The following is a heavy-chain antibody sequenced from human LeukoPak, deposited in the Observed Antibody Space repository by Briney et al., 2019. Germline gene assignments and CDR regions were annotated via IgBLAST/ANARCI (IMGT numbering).Heavy chain of an antibody. V-gene: IGHV4-4*09. D-gene: IGHD2-15*01. J-gene: IGHJ5*02. CDR2: IYTSGST. CDR1: GGSISSYY. CDR3: ARQVVAATINWFDP. Sequence: SETLSLTCTVSGGSISSYYWSWIRQPPGKGLEWIGYIYTSGSTNYNPSLKSRVTISVDTSKNQFSLKLSSVTAADTAVYHCARQVVAATINWFDPWGQGTLVTVSS.